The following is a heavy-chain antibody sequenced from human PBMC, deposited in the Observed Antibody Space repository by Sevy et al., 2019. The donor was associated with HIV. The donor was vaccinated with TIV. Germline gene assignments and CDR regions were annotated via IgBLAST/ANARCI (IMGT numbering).Heavy chain of an antibody. CDR2: ISSSSSYI. Sequence: GGSLRLSCAASGFTFSSYSMNWVRQAPGKGLEWVSSISSSSSYIYYADSVKGRLTISRDNAKNSLYLQMNSLGAEDTAVYYCARVVTTATGRGMDVWGQGTTVTVSS. J-gene: IGHJ6*02. CDR3: ARVVTTATGRGMDV. V-gene: IGHV3-21*01. CDR1: GFTFSSYS. D-gene: IGHD4-17*01.